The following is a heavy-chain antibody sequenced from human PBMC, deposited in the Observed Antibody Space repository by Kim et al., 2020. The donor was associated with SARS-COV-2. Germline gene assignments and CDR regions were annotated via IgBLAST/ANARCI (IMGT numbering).Heavy chain of an antibody. V-gene: IGHV3-33*01. Sequence: DGSNRYYADAVMAQFTISRDNSKNTLYLQMNSLRADDTAVYYCARVGMDVWGQGTTVTVSS. CDR3: ARVGMDV. J-gene: IGHJ6*02. CDR2: DGSNR.